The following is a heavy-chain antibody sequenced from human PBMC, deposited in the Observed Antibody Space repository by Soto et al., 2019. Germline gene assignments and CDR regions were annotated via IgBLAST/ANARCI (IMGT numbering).Heavy chain of an antibody. CDR1: GFTFSSYG. CDR3: ARDGGSDNWSYPAGY. J-gene: IGHJ4*02. D-gene: IGHD1-7*01. V-gene: IGHV3-33*01. CDR2: IWYDGSNK. Sequence: QVQLVESGGGVVQPGRSLRLSCAASGFTFSSYGMHWVRQAPGKGLEWVAVIWYDGSNKYYADSVKGRFTISRDNSKNTLYLQMNSLRAEDTAVYYCARDGGSDNWSYPAGYWGQGTLVTVSS.